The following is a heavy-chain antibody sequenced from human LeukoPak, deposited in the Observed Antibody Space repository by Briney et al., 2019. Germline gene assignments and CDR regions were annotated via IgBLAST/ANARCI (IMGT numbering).Heavy chain of an antibody. J-gene: IGHJ4*02. D-gene: IGHD6-13*01. Sequence: GGSLRLSCAASGFTFSDYYMSWIRQAPGKGLGWVAVMWYDGTNKYYADAVKGRFTISRDNSKNTLYLQLNSLRAEDTAVYYCATTGGSWYDGSLDYWGQGTLVTVSS. CDR3: ATTGGSWYDGSLDY. V-gene: IGHV3-33*08. CDR2: MWYDGTNK. CDR1: GFTFSDYY.